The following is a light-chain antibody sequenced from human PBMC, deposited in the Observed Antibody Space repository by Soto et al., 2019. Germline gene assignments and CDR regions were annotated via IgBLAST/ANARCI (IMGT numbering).Light chain of an antibody. Sequence: EIVMTQSPAILSVSPWERATLSCRASQSVASRLAWYQHTPGQAPRLLIYGASTRATDIPARFSGSGSGTEFTLTITSLQSEDFVSYYCQQSFGTPRTFGQGTKVDIK. CDR1: QSVASR. J-gene: IGKJ1*01. CDR2: GAS. V-gene: IGKV3-15*01. CDR3: QQSFGTPRT.